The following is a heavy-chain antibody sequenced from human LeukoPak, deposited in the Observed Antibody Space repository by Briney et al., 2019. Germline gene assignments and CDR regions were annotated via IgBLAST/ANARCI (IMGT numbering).Heavy chain of an antibody. CDR1: GFTFSSYA. V-gene: IGHV3-23*01. CDR3: AIGRQWLEGYFQH. D-gene: IGHD6-19*01. CDR2: ISGSGGST. J-gene: IGHJ1*01. Sequence: QPGGSLRLSCAASGFTFSSYAMSWVRQAPGKGLEWVSAISGSGGSTYYADSVKGRFTISRDNSKNTLYLQMNSLRAEDTAVYYCAIGRQWLEGYFQHWGQGTLVTVSS.